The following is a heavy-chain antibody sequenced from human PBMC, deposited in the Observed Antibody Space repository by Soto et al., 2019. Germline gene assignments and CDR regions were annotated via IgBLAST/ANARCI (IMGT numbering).Heavy chain of an antibody. J-gene: IGHJ4*02. V-gene: IGHV3-33*07. CDR1: GFSFMRQG. CDR3: GRVKESYSGRIRLYFFDI. Sequence: PGGSLRLACAASGFSFMRQGMSWVRQAPGQGLEWVAIIWYEGSNEYYGDSVKGRFTISIDSYKKTLYLEMNSLRAEDTAVYYCGRVKESYSGRIRLYFFDIWGQGALVTVSS. CDR2: IWYEGSNE. D-gene: IGHD3-10*01.